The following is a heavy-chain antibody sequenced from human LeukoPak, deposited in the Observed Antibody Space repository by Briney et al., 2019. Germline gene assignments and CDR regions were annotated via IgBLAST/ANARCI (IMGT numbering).Heavy chain of an antibody. CDR3: ARTTGRGSSWYGDYFDY. Sequence: SETLSLTCTVSGGSISSYYWSWIRQPPGKGLEWIGYIYYSGSTNYNPSLKSRVTISVDTSKNQFSLKLSSVTAADTAVYYCARTTGRGSSWYGDYFDYWGQGTLVTVSS. CDR1: GGSISSYY. CDR2: IYYSGST. D-gene: IGHD6-13*01. V-gene: IGHV4-59*12. J-gene: IGHJ4*02.